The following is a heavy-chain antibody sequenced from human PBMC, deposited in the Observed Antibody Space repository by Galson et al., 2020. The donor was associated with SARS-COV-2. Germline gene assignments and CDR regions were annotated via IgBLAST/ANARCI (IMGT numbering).Heavy chain of an antibody. Sequence: SQTLSLTCAMSGDSDSSNSAAWNWIRQSPSRGLWWLGGTYYRSKWYNDYAVSVKSRITINPDTSKNQFSLQLNSVTPEDTAVYYGARDSEDSSGWIWFDPWGQGTLVTVSS. J-gene: IGHJ5*02. CDR2: TYYRSKWYN. D-gene: IGHD6-19*01. CDR1: GDSDSSNSAA. V-gene: IGHV6-1*01. CDR3: ARDSEDSSGWIWFDP.